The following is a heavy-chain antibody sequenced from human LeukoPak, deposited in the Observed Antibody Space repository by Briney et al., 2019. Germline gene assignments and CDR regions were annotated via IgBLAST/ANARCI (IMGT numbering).Heavy chain of an antibody. V-gene: IGHV1-18*01. D-gene: IGHD3-22*01. CDR2: ISAYNGNT. CDR1: GYTFSSYA. J-gene: IGHJ4*02. Sequence: ASVKVSCKASGYTFSSYAINWVRQAPGQGLEWMGWISAYNGNTNYTQKLQDRVTMTTDTSTSTAYMELSSLRSEDTAVYYCARDHHTYYYDSSGSIYWGQGTLVTVSS. CDR3: ARDHHTYYYDSSGSIY.